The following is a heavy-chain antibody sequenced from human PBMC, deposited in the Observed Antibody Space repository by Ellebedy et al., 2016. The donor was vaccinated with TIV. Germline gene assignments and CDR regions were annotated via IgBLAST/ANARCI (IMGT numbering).Heavy chain of an antibody. CDR2: ISYDGSNK. CDR3: ARDRTITFGGVIAMGY. J-gene: IGHJ4*02. V-gene: IGHV3-30-3*01. CDR1: GFTFSSYA. D-gene: IGHD3-16*02. Sequence: GESLKISXAASGFTFSSYAMHWVRQAPGKGLEWVAVISYDGSNKYYADSVKGRFTISRDNSKNTLYLQMNSLRAEDTAVYYCARDRTITFGGVIAMGYWGQGTLVTVSS.